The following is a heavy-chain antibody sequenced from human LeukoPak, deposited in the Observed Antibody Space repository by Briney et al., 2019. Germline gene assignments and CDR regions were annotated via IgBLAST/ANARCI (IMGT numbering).Heavy chain of an antibody. Sequence: PGGSLRLSCAASGFTFSSYSMNWVRQAPGKGLEWASSISSSSNIYYADSVKGRFTISRDNAKKSLYLQMNSLRVEDTAVYYCARDTWTTVTHIFDYWGQGTLVTVSS. CDR2: ISSSSNI. CDR1: GFTFSSYS. CDR3: ARDTWTTVTHIFDY. D-gene: IGHD4-17*01. J-gene: IGHJ4*02. V-gene: IGHV3-21*01.